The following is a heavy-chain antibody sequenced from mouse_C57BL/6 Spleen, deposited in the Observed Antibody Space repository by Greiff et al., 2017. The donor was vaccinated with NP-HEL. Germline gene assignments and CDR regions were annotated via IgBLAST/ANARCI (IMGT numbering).Heavy chain of an antibody. CDR2: INPSNGGT. CDR3: ARGHGYDYYYAMDY. D-gene: IGHD2-2*01. CDR1: GYTFTSYW. Sequence: QVQLKESGTELVKPGASVKLSCKASGYTFTSYWMHWVKQRPGQGLEWIGNINPSNGGTNYNEKFKSKATLTVDKSSSTAYMQLSSLTSEDSAVYYCARGHGYDYYYAMDYWGQGTSVTVSS. J-gene: IGHJ4*01. V-gene: IGHV1-53*01.